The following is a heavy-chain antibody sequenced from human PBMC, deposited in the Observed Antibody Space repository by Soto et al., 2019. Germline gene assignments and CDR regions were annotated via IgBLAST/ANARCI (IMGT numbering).Heavy chain of an antibody. CDR1: GGTFSGYF. Sequence: SETLSLTCAVYGGTFSGYFWSWVRQPPGQGLEWIGEIEHNGNNNINPSLKSRVTLSVDTSKNQISLTLTSVTAADTAVYYCARDFRYFPYWGQGTQVTV. J-gene: IGHJ4*02. V-gene: IGHV4-34*01. D-gene: IGHD2-21*01. CDR2: IEHNGNN. CDR3: ARDFRYFPY.